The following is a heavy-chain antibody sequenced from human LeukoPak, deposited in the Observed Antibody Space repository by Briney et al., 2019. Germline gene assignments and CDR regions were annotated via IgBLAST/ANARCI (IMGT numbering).Heavy chain of an antibody. V-gene: IGHV4-34*01. CDR1: GGSFSGYY. CDR2: INHSGST. J-gene: IGHJ4*02. D-gene: IGHD3-22*01. CDR3: VRDGGRSDYYDSSGYRFDY. Sequence: SETLSLTCAVYGGSFSGYYWSWIRQPPGKGLEWIGEINHSGSTNYNPSLKSRVTISVDTSKNQFSLKLSSVTAADTAVYYCVRDGGRSDYYDSSGYRFDYWGQGTLVTVSS.